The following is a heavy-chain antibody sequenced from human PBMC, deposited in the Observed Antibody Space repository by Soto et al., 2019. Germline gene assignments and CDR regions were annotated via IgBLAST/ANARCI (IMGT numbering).Heavy chain of an antibody. CDR3: AREGQSSYCSSTTCYFSGLHV. D-gene: IGHD2-2*01. CDR1: GFTFSKYW. CDR2: IKEDGGED. J-gene: IGHJ6*02. Sequence: EVQLVESGGGLVQPGGSLRLSCAASGFTFSKYWMTGVRQAPGKGLEWVANIKEDGGEDYYADSVKGRFTISRDNAKKSLFRQLRSLGAEATAIYYCAREGQSSYCSSTTCYFSGLHVWGQGTTVPVS. V-gene: IGHV3-7*01.